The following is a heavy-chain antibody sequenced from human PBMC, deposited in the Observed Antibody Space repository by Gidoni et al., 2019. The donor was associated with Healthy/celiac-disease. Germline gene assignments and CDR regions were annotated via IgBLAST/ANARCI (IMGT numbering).Heavy chain of an antibody. J-gene: IGHJ4*02. Sequence: QVQLVQSGAEVKKPGASVKVSCKASGYTFTSYGISWVRQAPGQGLEWMGWISAYNGNTNYAQKLQGRVTMTTDTSTSTAYMELRSLRSDDTAVYYCARDARMITFGGVIAAQTDENTTDYWGQGTLVTVSS. V-gene: IGHV1-18*04. D-gene: IGHD3-16*02. CDR1: GYTFTSYG. CDR2: ISAYNGNT. CDR3: ARDARMITFGGVIAAQTDENTTDY.